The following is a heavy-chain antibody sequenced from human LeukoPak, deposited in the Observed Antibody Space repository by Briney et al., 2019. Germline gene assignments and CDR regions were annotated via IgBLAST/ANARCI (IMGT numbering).Heavy chain of an antibody. CDR2: ISGHGDIT. CDR3: ARASRSSSWGGLFDY. V-gene: IGHV3-23*01. CDR1: GFIFRNYG. D-gene: IGHD6-13*01. J-gene: IGHJ4*02. Sequence: GRSLRLSCAASGFIFRNYGMNWVRQAPGKGLEWVSGISGHGDITYYADSVKGRFTISRDNSKNTLYLQMNSLRAEDTAVYYCARASRSSSWGGLFDYWGQGTLVTVSS.